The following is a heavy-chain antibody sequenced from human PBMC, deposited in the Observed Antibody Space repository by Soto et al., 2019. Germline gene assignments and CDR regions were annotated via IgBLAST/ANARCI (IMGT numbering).Heavy chain of an antibody. J-gene: IGHJ3*02. CDR3: AKSDGAEENDAFDI. D-gene: IGHD3-16*01. CDR1: GYSFTGHY. V-gene: IGHV1-2*04. Sequence: QVRLVQSGPEVRKPGASVKISCEASGYSFTGHYLHWVRQAPGHGLEWMGWINPNSGGTNYAQKFQDWISITRDKALSTVYMDLSSLRSEDTAMYYCAKSDGAEENDAFDIGGQGTMISVS. CDR2: INPNSGGT.